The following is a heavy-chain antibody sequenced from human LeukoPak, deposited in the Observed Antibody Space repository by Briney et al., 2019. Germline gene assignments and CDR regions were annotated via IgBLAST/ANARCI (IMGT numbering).Heavy chain of an antibody. J-gene: IGHJ3*02. CDR2: INAGNGNT. CDR1: GYTFTSYA. CDR3: AREHDFWSPYAFDI. V-gene: IGHV1-3*01. D-gene: IGHD3-3*01. Sequence: ASVKVSCKPSGYTFTSYAIQWVRQAPGQRLEWMGWINAGNGNTKYSERLQGRVTITRDTSASTVYMELRTLRSEDTAVYYCAREHDFWSPYAFDIWGQGTMVTVSS.